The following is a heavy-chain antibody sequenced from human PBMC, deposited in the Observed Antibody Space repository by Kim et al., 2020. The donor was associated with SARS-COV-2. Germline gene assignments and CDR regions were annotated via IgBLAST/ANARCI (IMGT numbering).Heavy chain of an antibody. D-gene: IGHD3-10*01. CDR3: ARSRPLRGVTFDY. Sequence: GGSLRLSCAASGFSFRSYSMNWVRQAPGKGPEWVSFISDTTTDIYYAESVKGRFSISRENAMNSLYLQMNRLRDEDTAVYFCARSRPLRGVTFDYWGQG. CDR2: ISDTTTDI. CDR1: GFSFRSYS. V-gene: IGHV3-48*02. J-gene: IGHJ4*02.